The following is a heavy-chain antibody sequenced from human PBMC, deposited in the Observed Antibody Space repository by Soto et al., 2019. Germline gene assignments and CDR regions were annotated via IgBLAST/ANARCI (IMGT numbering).Heavy chain of an antibody. CDR1: GFTFGDYA. J-gene: IGHJ4*02. Sequence: GGSLRLSCTASGFTFGDYAMSWVRQAPGKGLEWVGFIRSKAYGGTTEYAASVKGRFTISRDDSKSIAYLQMNSLKTEDTAVYYCTRADLRITIFGVVITHFDYWGQGTLVTVSS. V-gene: IGHV3-49*04. CDR2: IRSKAYGGTT. D-gene: IGHD3-3*01. CDR3: TRADLRITIFGVVITHFDY.